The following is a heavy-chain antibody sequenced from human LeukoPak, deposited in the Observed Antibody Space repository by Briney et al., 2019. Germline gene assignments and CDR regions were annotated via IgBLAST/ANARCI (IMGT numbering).Heavy chain of an antibody. D-gene: IGHD3-3*01. J-gene: IGHJ6*03. CDR1: GGSIRNYF. Sequence: SETLSLTCTVSGGSIRNYFWSWIRQPPGKGLEWIGYIYYSGSTNYNYNPSLKSRVSISVDRSKNQFSLKLSSVTAADTAVYYCAREPGLNSPIITIFGVASSAPAYYMDVWGKGTTVTVSS. V-gene: IGHV4-59*12. CDR2: IYYSGSTNY. CDR3: AREPGLNSPIITIFGVASSAPAYYMDV.